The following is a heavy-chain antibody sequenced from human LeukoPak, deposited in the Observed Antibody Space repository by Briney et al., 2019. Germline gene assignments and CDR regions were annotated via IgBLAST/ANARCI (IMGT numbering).Heavy chain of an antibody. CDR3: AKEGQQLVNYYYYYMDV. Sequence: GGSLRLSCAASGFTFSSYGMHWVRQAPGKGLEWVAVISYDGSNKYYADSVKGRFTISRDNSKNTLYLQMNSLRAEDTAVYYCAKEGQQLVNYYYYYMDVWGKGTTVTVSS. J-gene: IGHJ6*03. V-gene: IGHV3-30*18. CDR2: ISYDGSNK. D-gene: IGHD6-13*01. CDR1: GFTFSSYG.